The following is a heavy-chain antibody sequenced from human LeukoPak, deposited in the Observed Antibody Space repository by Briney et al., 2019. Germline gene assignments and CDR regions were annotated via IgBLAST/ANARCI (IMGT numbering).Heavy chain of an antibody. J-gene: IGHJ6*03. V-gene: IGHV4-4*07. CDR1: GGSISSYY. D-gene: IGHD1-14*01. CDR3: ARVSGGFSATYYYYMDV. Sequence: SETLSLTCTVSGGSISSYYWSWIRQPAGKGLEWIGRIYTSGSTNYNPSLKSRVTMSVDTSKNQFSLKLSSVTAADTAVYYCARVSGGFSATYYYYMDVWGKGTTVTISS. CDR2: IYTSGST.